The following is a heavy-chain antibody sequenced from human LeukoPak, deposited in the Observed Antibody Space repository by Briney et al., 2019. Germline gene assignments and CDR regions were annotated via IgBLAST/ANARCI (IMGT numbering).Heavy chain of an antibody. V-gene: IGHV4-39*01. J-gene: IGHJ3*02. D-gene: IGHD5-12*01. CDR3: ARHSRSAYTGYENAFDI. CDR1: GDSISSSSYC. CDR2: IDKSTNT. Sequence: SETLSLTCTVSGDSISSSSYCWDWIRQPPGKGLEWIGIIDKSTNTHYNPSLKTRITMSVDTSKNQFSPKLNSVTAADTGIYYCARHSRSAYTGYENAFDIWGQGTMVTASS.